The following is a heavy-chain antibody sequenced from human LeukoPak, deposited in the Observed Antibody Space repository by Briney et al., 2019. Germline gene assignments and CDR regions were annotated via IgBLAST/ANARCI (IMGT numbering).Heavy chain of an antibody. D-gene: IGHD6-19*01. V-gene: IGHV3-23*01. CDR3: AKGAHSSGWLSHDY. CDR1: GFTFSSYS. J-gene: IGHJ4*02. Sequence: GGSLRLSCAASGFTFSSYSMSWVRQAPGEGLEWVSDISGSGESTHYADSVKGRFTISRDNSKNTLYLQMSSLRGEDTAVYYCAKGAHSSGWLSHDYWGQGTLVTVSS. CDR2: ISGSGEST.